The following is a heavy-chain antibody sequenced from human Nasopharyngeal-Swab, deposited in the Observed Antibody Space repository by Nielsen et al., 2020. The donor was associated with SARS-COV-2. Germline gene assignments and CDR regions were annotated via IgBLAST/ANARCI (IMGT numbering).Heavy chain of an antibody. J-gene: IGHJ4*02. CDR3: AARGSCSRTSCYADY. Sequence: SVKVSCKASGYTFTSYYMHWVRQAPGQGLEWMGIINPSGGSTSYAQKFQGRVTMTRDTSTSTVYMELSSLRSEDTAVYYCAARGSCSRTSCYADYWGQGTLVTVSS. V-gene: IGHV1-46*01. CDR2: INPSGGST. D-gene: IGHD2-2*01. CDR1: GYTFTSYY.